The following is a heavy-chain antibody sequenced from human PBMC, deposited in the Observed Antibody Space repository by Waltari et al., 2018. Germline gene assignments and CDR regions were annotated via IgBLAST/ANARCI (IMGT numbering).Heavy chain of an antibody. CDR3: AREKVVAASSDAFDI. CDR1: GYTFTSYA. CDR2: INAGNGNT. D-gene: IGHD2-15*01. Sequence: QVQLVQSGAEVKKPGASVKVSCKASGYTFTSYAMHWVRQAPGQRLEWMGWINAGNGNTKYSQKFQGRVTITRDTPASTAYMELSSLRSEDTAVYYCAREKVVAASSDAFDIWGQGTMVTVSS. V-gene: IGHV1-3*01. J-gene: IGHJ3*02.